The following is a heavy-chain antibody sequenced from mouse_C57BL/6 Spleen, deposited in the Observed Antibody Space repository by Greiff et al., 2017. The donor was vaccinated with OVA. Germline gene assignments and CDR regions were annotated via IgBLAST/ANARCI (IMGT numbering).Heavy chain of an antibody. V-gene: IGHV1-19*01. Sequence: EVKLVESGPVLVKPGASVKMSCKASGYTFTDYYMNWVKQSHGKSLEWIGVINPYNGGTSYNQKFKGKATLTVDKSSSTAYMELNSLTSEDSAVYYCARWKFAYWGQGTLVTVSA. CDR3: ARWKFAY. J-gene: IGHJ3*01. CDR1: GYTFTDYY. CDR2: INPYNGGT.